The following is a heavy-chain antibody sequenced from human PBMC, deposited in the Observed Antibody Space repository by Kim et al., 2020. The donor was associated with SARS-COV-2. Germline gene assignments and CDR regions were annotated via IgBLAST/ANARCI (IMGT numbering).Heavy chain of an antibody. CDR1: GGTFSSYA. Sequence: SVKVSCKASGGTFSSYAISWVRQAPGQGLEWMGGIIPIFGTANYAQKFQGRVTITADESTSTAYMELSSLTSEDTAVYYCARAGYIVVVPAAKLGGMDVWGQGTTVTVSS. V-gene: IGHV1-69*13. D-gene: IGHD2-2*01. J-gene: IGHJ6*02. CDR2: IIPIFGTA. CDR3: ARAGYIVVVPAAKLGGMDV.